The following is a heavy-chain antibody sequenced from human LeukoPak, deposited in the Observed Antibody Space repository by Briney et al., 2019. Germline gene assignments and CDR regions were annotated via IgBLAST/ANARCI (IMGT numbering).Heavy chain of an antibody. Sequence: GGSLRLSCAASGFTFSSYWMSWVRQAPGKGLEWVANIKQGGSEKYYVDSVKGRFTISRDNAKNSLYLQMNSLRAEDTAIYYCARGLRLTWGDAFDIWGQGTMVTVSS. V-gene: IGHV3-7*01. J-gene: IGHJ3*02. CDR1: GFTFSSYW. CDR2: IKQGGSEK. D-gene: IGHD3-16*01. CDR3: ARGLRLTWGDAFDI.